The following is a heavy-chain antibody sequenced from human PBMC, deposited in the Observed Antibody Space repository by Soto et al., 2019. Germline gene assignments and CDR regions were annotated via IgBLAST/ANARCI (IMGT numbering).Heavy chain of an antibody. D-gene: IGHD5-12*01. CDR1: GFTFGDYG. CDR3: ARDQREGLRFRGGDLDY. Sequence: GGSLRLSCAASGFTFGDYGMSWVRQAPGKGLEWVSGINWNGGSTGYADSVKGRFTISRDNAKNSLYLQMNSLRAEDTALYYCARDQREGLRFRGGDLDYWGQGTLVTVSS. V-gene: IGHV3-20*04. CDR2: INWNGGST. J-gene: IGHJ4*02.